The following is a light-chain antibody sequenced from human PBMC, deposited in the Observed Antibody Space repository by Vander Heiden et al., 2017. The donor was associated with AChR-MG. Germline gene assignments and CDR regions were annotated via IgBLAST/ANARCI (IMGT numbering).Light chain of an antibody. CDR3: QQSYTTPLT. J-gene: IGKJ4*01. CDR2: AAS. CDR1: YSISNY. Sequence: DIQMSQSPSSLSASVGDRVTITCRASYSISNYLSWYEQKPGKAPNLLIYAASSLQTGVPSRFSGSGSGTDFTLTISSLQPEDSATYYCQQSYTTPLTFGGGTKVEIK. V-gene: IGKV1-39*01.